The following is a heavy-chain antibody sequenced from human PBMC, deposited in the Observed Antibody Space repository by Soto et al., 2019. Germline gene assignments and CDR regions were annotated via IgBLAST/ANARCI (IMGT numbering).Heavy chain of an antibody. J-gene: IGHJ6*02. V-gene: IGHV3-23*01. CDR2: ISGSGGST. CDR3: AKDVEIAVAGPFPVYYGMDV. D-gene: IGHD6-19*01. CDR1: GFTFSSYA. Sequence: HPGGSLRLSCAASGFTFSSYAMSWVRQAPGKGLEWVSAISGSGGSTYYADSVKGRFTISRDNSKNTLYLQMNSLRAEDTAVYYCAKDVEIAVAGPFPVYYGMDVWGQGTTVTVSS.